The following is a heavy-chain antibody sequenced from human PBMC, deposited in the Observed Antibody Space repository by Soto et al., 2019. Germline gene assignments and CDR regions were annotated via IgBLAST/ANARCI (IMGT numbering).Heavy chain of an antibody. CDR3: ARSNWNYVRTLDY. CDR1: SVSVSGSYW. D-gene: IGHD1-7*01. J-gene: IGHJ4*02. V-gene: IGHV4-4*02. Sequence: QVQIQESGPGLVKPSGTLSLACSVSSVSVSGSYWCAWVRQSPGKGLEWIGEIDHSGRTNYNTSLKSRVTMSLDYSKNQFSLNLRSVTAADTAVYYCARSNWNYVRTLDYWGQGSQVIGSS. CDR2: IDHSGRT.